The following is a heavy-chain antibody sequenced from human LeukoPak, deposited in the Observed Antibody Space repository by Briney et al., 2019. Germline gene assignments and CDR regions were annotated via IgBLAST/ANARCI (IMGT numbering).Heavy chain of an antibody. CDR1: GGSFSGYY. Sequence: SETLSLTCAVYGGSFSGYYWSWIRQPPGKGLEWIGEINHSGSTNYNPSLKSRVTISVDTSKNQFSLKLSSVTAADTAVYYCAREGDYSSSSDAFDIWGQGTMVTVSS. D-gene: IGHD6-6*01. J-gene: IGHJ3*02. V-gene: IGHV4-34*01. CDR2: INHSGST. CDR3: AREGDYSSSSDAFDI.